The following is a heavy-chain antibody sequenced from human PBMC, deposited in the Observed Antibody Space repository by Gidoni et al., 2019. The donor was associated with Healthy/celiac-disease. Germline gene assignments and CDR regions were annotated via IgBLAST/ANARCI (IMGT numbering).Heavy chain of an antibody. Sequence: QVQLQESGPGLVKPSETLSLTCTVSGGSISSYYWSWIRQPPGKGLEWIGYIYYSGSTNYNPSLKSRVTISVDTSKNQFSLKLSSVTAADTAVYYCARQYATLPYYYYGMDVWGQGTTVTVSS. CDR1: GGSISSYY. V-gene: IGHV4-59*08. J-gene: IGHJ6*02. D-gene: IGHD2-8*01. CDR2: IYYSGST. CDR3: ARQYATLPYYYYGMDV.